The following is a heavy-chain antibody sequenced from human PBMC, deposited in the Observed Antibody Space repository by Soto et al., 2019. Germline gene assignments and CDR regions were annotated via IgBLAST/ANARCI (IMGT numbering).Heavy chain of an antibody. CDR2: IIPILGIA. J-gene: IGHJ6*02. V-gene: IGHV1-69*02. CDR3: AREGYGSGSYYYYGMDV. Sequence: QVQLVQSGAEVKKPGSSVKVSYKASGGTFSSYTISWVRQAPGQGLEWMGRIIPILGIANYAQKFQGRVTITADKSTSTAYMELSSLRSEDTAVYYCAREGYGSGSYYYYGMDVWGQGTTVTVSS. D-gene: IGHD3-10*01. CDR1: GGTFSSYT.